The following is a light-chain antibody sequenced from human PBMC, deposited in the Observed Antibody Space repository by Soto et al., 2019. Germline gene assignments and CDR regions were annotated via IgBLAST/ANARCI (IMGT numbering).Light chain of an antibody. CDR3: QQYSSFAT. Sequence: DIQMTQSPSTLSASVGDRVTITCRASQSISSWLTWYQQKAGQAPKLLIYKASIVESGVPSRFSGSGSGTKFTLTISSLQPDDSATYYCQQYSSFATFGQGTRVEVK. CDR1: QSISSW. CDR2: KAS. J-gene: IGKJ1*01. V-gene: IGKV1-5*03.